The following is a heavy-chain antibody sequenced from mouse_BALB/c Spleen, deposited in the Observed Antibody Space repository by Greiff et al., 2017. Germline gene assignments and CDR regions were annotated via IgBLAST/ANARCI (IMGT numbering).Heavy chain of an antibody. Sequence: VKLMESGAELVRPGTSVKISCKASGYTFTNYWLGWVKQRPGHGLEWIGDIYPGGGYTNYNEKFKGKATLTADTSSSTAYMQLSSLTSEDSAVYFCARRDYDGFAYWGQGTLVTVSA. V-gene: IGHV1-63*02. CDR2: IYPGGGYT. CDR3: ARRDYDGFAY. D-gene: IGHD2-4*01. J-gene: IGHJ3*01. CDR1: GYTFTNYW.